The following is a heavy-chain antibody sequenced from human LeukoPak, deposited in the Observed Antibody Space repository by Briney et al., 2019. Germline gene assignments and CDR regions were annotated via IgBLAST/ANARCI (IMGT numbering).Heavy chain of an antibody. J-gene: IGHJ4*02. D-gene: IGHD5-24*01. CDR1: GGSISSYY. CDR2: IYYSGST. CDR3: ARRGRGDGYLSFDY. Sequence: PSETLSLTCTVSGGSISSYYWSWIRQPPGKGLEWIGYIYYSGSTNYNPSLKSRVTISVDTSKNQFSLKLSSVTAADTAVYYCARRGRGDGYLSFDYWGQGTLVTVSS. V-gene: IGHV4-59*08.